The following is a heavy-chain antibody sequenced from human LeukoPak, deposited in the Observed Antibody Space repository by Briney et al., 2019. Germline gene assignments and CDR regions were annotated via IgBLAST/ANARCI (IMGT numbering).Heavy chain of an antibody. J-gene: IGHJ3*02. CDR3: AKDLFRGYYDSSGYAFDI. Sequence: GGCLRLSCAVSGFTFSTYGMKWVREAPGKGLEWLSGISGSGGSTYYADSVKGRFTISRDNSKNTLYLQMNSLRAEDTAVYYCAKDLFRGYYDSSGYAFDIWGQGTMVTVSS. V-gene: IGHV3-23*01. D-gene: IGHD3-22*01. CDR1: GFTFSTYG. CDR2: ISGSGGST.